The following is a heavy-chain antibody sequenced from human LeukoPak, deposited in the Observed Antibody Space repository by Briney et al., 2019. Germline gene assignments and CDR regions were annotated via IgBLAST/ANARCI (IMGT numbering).Heavy chain of an antibody. CDR3: ARDRGYYYGSGSLIRRSFFDY. D-gene: IGHD3-10*01. J-gene: IGHJ4*02. CDR1: GYSISSGYY. V-gene: IGHV4-38-2*02. Sequence: SETLSLTCTVSGYSISSGYYWGWIRQPPGKGLEWIGSIYHSGSTYYNPSLKSRVTISVDTSKNQFSLKLSSVTAADTAVYYCARDRGYYYGSGSLIRRSFFDYWGRGTLVTVSS. CDR2: IYHSGST.